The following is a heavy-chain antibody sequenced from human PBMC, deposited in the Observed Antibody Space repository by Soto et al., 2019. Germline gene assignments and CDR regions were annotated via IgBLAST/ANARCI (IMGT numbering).Heavy chain of an antibody. J-gene: IGHJ6*02. V-gene: IGHV5-51*01. CDR3: ARHAGSGWSDYYYYGMDV. CDR2: IYPGDSDT. Sequence: GESLKISCKGSGYSFTSYWIGWVRQMPGKGLEWMGIIYPGDSDTRYSPSFQGQVTISADKSISTAYLQWSSLKASDTAMYYCARHAGSGWSDYYYYGMDVWGQGTTVTVSS. D-gene: IGHD6-19*01. CDR1: GYSFTSYW.